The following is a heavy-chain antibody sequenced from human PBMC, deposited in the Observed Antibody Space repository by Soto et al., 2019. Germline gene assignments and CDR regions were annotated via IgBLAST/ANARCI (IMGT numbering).Heavy chain of an antibody. V-gene: IGHV4-59*08. CDR3: ARQGGWFDP. CDR2: IYYSGST. J-gene: IGHJ5*02. D-gene: IGHD1-26*01. Sequence: QVQLQESGPGLVKPSETLSLTCTVSGGSIRSYYWSWIRQPPGKGLEWIGSIYYSGSTNYKPSLKRGVTISVDTYKNQFSLKLISVTAADTAGYYCARQGGWFDPWGQGTLVTVSS. CDR1: GGSIRSYY.